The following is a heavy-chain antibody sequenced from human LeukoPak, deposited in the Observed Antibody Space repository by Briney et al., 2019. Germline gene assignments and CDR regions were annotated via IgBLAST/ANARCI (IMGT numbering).Heavy chain of an antibody. V-gene: IGHV4-30-4*07. J-gene: IGHJ3*02. CDR3: ARRSTVGLVYAFDI. CDR1: GGSISSGGYS. Sequence: SETLSLTCTVSGGSISSGGYSWSWIRQPPGKGLGWIGYIYYSGSTYYNPSLKSRVTISVDTSKNQFSLKLSSVTAADTAVYYCARRSTVGLVYAFDIWGQGTMVTVSS. CDR2: IYYSGST. D-gene: IGHD4-23*01.